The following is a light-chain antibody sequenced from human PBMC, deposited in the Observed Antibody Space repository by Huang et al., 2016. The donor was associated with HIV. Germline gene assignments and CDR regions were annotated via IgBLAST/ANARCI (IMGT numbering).Light chain of an antibody. Sequence: EVVLTQSPATLSLSPGERATLSCRASQSVTNFLAWYQQKPGQPPRRLNYEASTMATGIPPRFSGSGSGTDFTLTISSLEPEDFAVYYCQQRNDWPPYTFGQGTRLEIK. J-gene: IGKJ2*01. CDR2: EAS. CDR1: QSVTNF. CDR3: QQRNDWPPYT. V-gene: IGKV3-11*01.